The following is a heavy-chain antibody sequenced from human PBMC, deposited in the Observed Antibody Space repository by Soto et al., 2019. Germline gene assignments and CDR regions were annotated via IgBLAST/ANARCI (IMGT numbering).Heavy chain of an antibody. CDR3: ARADDDYSNYFSSYCGMDV. D-gene: IGHD4-4*01. CDR1: GGTFSSYA. V-gene: IGHV1-69*13. J-gene: IGHJ6*02. Sequence: SVKVSCKASGGTFSSYAISWVRQAPGQGLEWMGGIIPIFGTANYAQKFQGRVTITADESTSTAYMELSSLRSEDTAVYYCARADDDYSNYFSSYCGMDVWGQGTTVTVSS. CDR2: IIPIFGTA.